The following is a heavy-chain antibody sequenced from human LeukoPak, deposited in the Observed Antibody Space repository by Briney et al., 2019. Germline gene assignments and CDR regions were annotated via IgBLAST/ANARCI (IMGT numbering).Heavy chain of an antibody. V-gene: IGHV1-2*02. J-gene: IGHJ4*02. CDR3: ATQQRVRNDFEY. CDR1: GFTDYY. CDR2: INPNSGGT. D-gene: IGHD6-13*01. Sequence: GASVKVSCKASGFTDYYIHWVRQAPGQTLEWMAWINPNSGGTNLAQNLQGRLTLTSDTSISTTYMELSWLTSDDTAVYYCATQQRVRNDFEYWGQGTLVTVSS.